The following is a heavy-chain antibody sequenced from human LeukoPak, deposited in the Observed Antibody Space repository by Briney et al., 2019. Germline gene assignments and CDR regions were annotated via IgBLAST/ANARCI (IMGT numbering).Heavy chain of an antibody. J-gene: IGHJ6*03. CDR1: GGSISSYY. Sequence: SETLSLTCTVSGGSISSYYWSWIRQPAGKGLEWIGRIYISGSGSTNYNPSLKSRVTMSVDTSKNQFSLKLSSVTAADTAVYYCARDKRVAVTGTYIYYYYMDVWGNGTTVTISS. V-gene: IGHV4-4*07. D-gene: IGHD6-19*01. CDR3: ARDKRVAVTGTYIYYYYMDV. CDR2: IYISGSGST.